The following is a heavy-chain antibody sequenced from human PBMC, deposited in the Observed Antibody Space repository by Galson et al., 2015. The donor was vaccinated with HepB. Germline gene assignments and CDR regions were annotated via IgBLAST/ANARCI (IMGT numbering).Heavy chain of an antibody. J-gene: IGHJ4*02. V-gene: IGHV3-23*01. CDR2: INTSGGST. CDR3: AEKSGSSGY. D-gene: IGHD1-26*01. Sequence: SLRLSCAASGFTFSRYAMGWVRQAPGKGLEWVSAINTSGGSTYYADSVKGRFTISRDNSKNTLCLQMNSLRAEDTAIYYCAEKSGSSGYWGQGTLVTVSS. CDR1: GFTFSRYA.